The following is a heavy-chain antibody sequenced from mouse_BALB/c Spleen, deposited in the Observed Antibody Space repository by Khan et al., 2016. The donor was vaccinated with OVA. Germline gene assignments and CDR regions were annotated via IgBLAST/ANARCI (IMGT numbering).Heavy chain of an antibody. CDR1: GYTFTSYW. J-gene: IGHJ3*01. CDR3: ARGYFGTYEFAY. D-gene: IGHD2-1*01. Sequence: QVQLQQSGAELVKPGASVKLSCKTSGYTFTSYWIQWVKQRPGQGLGWIGQIFPGTDTTYYNENFKGKATLTVDTSSNTAYMQFSSLTSEDSAVYFCARGYFGTYEFAYWGQGTLVTVSP. CDR2: IFPGTDTT. V-gene: IGHV1S132*01.